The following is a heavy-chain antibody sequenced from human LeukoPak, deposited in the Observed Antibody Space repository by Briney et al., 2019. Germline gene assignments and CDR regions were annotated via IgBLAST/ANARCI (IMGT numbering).Heavy chain of an antibody. D-gene: IGHD6-19*01. CDR2: IYPGDSDT. Sequence: GESLKISCKGSGYSFASYWSGRLRQMPGKGLEWMGIIYPGDSDTRYSPSFQGQVTISADKSISTAYLQWSSLKASDTAMYYCARRGSGWYVDYWGQGTLVTVSS. V-gene: IGHV5-51*01. CDR3: ARRGSGWYVDY. J-gene: IGHJ4*02. CDR1: GYSFASYW.